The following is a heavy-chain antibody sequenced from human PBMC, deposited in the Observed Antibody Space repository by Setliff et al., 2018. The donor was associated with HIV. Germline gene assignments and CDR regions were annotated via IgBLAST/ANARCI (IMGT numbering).Heavy chain of an antibody. Sequence: PGGSLRLSCEASRSTFNNYGMHWVRQAPGEGLEWVAVIWYDGTNKYYADSVKGRFTISRDNSKNTLYLEMASLRVEDTAVYYCAREELSAFSYGDRYWYFSLWGRGTLVTVSS. J-gene: IGHJ2*01. CDR3: AREELSAFSYGDRYWYFSL. CDR1: RSTFNNYG. CDR2: IWYDGTNK. D-gene: IGHD5-18*01. V-gene: IGHV3-33*08.